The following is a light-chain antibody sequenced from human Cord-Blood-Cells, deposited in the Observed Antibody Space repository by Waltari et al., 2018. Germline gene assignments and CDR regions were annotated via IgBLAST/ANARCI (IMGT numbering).Light chain of an antibody. CDR2: GNS. J-gene: IGLJ3*02. CDR3: QSYDSSLSGWV. CDR1: SSNIGAGYD. Sequence: QSVLTQPPSVSGAPGQRVTISCTGSSSNIGAGYDVHWYQQLPGTAPKLLIYGNSKRPSGVPDRFAGSKSGTSASLTITGLQAEDDADYYCQSYDSSLSGWVFGGVTKLTVL. V-gene: IGLV1-40*01.